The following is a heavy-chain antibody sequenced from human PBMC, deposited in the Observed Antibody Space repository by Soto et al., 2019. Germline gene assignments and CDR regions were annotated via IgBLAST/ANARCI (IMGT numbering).Heavy chain of an antibody. J-gene: IGHJ4*02. V-gene: IGHV4-59*01. Sequence: SSETLSLTCTVSGGSISSYYWSWIRQPPGKGLEWIGYIYYSGSTNYNPSLKSRVTISVDTSKNQFSLKLSSVTAADTAVYYCARGRDSADYWGQGTLVTVSS. D-gene: IGHD2-15*01. CDR3: ARGRDSADY. CDR2: IYYSGST. CDR1: GGSISSYY.